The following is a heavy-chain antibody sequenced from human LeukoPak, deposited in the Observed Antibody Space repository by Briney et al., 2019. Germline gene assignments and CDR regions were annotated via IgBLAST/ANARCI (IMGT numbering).Heavy chain of an antibody. CDR3: ATDIHCSSTSCNAY. D-gene: IGHD2-2*01. CDR1: GGTFSSYT. J-gene: IGHJ4*02. Sequence: ASVKVSCKASGGTFSSYTISWVRQAPGQGLEWMGRIIPILGIANYAQKFQGRVTITADKSTSTAYMELSSLRSDDTAVYYCATDIHCSSTSCNAYWGQGTLVTVSS. V-gene: IGHV1-69*02. CDR2: IIPILGIA.